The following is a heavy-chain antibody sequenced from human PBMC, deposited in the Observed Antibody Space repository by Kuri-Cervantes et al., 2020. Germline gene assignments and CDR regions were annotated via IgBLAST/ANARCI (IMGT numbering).Heavy chain of an antibody. J-gene: IGHJ6*03. CDR2: ISAYNGNT. V-gene: IGHV1-18*01. CDR3: ARGVRWFRESAGRQYYYYYYMDV. CDR1: GYTFTSYG. Sequence: ASVKVSCKASGYTFTSYGISWVRQAPGQGLEWMGWISAYNGNTNYAQKLQGRVTMTTDTSTSTAYMELSSLRSEDTAVYYCARGVRWFRESAGRQYYYYYYMDVWGKGTTVTVSS. D-gene: IGHD3-10*01.